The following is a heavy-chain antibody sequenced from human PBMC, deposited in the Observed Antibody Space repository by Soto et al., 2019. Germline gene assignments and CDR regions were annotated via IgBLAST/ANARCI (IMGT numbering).Heavy chain of an antibody. CDR2: IIAGGGTT. J-gene: IGHJ3*02. V-gene: IGHV3-23*01. CDR1: GFTFRSYA. D-gene: IGHD6-19*01. Sequence: EVQLLESGGGLVQPGGSLRLSCAASGFTFRSYAMNWVRQAPGKGLEWVSNIIAGGGTTYYADSVKGRFTISRDNSKNTIYLKMNSLRADDTAVYYCAKDESSGWYRNAFDIWGQGTMVTVSS. CDR3: AKDESSGWYRNAFDI.